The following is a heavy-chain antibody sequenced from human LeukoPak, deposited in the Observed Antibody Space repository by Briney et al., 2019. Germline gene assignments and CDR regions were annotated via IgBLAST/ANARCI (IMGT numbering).Heavy chain of an antibody. CDR1: GFSFTTYW. CDR3: TTGRSVAGSLDYFDY. D-gene: IGHD6-19*01. J-gene: IGHJ4*02. V-gene: IGHV3-15*01. CDR2: IKSKTDGGTT. Sequence: GGSLRLSCAASGFSFTTYWMSWVRQAPGKGLEWVGRIKSKTDGGTTDYAAPVKGRFTISRDGSETTLYPQMNSLKTEDTAVYYCTTGRSVAGSLDYFDYWGQGTLVTVSS.